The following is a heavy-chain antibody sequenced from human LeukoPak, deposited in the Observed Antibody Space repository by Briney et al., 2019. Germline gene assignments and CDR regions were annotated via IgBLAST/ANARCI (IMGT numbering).Heavy chain of an antibody. CDR1: GGSISSSSYY. CDR2: IYYTGGT. Sequence: PSETLSLTCTVSGGSISSSSYYWGWIRQPPGKGLEWIGSIYYTGGTYYNPSLMSRVTMSVDTSKNQFSLKLSSVTAADTAVYYCARGLVGSPGGFDYWGQGTLVTVSS. V-gene: IGHV4-39*01. D-gene: IGHD1-26*01. CDR3: ARGLVGSPGGFDY. J-gene: IGHJ4*02.